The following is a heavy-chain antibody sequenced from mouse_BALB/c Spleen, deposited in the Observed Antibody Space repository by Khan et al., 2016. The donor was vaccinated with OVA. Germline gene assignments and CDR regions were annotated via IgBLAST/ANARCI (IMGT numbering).Heavy chain of an antibody. D-gene: IGHD1-2*01. CDR1: GYSFTSGYG. CDR2: ISYSGST. V-gene: IGHV3-2*02. J-gene: IGHJ2*01. CDR3: ARTARIKY. Sequence: VQLQESGPGLVKPSQSLSLTCPVPGYSFTSGYGWNWIRQFPGNKLEWMGYISYSGSTNYNPSLKSRISITRDTSKNQFFLQLHSVTTEETATYYCARTARIKYWGQGTTLTVS.